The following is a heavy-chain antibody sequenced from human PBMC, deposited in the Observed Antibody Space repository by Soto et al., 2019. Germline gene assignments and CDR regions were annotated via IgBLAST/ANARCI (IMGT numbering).Heavy chain of an antibody. Sequence: QVQLVQSGAEVKKPGSSVKVSCKASGGTFSSYTISWVRQAPGQGLEWMGRIIPFLGIANYAQKFQGRVTITADKSTSTAYMELSSLRSEDTAVYYCARGRLITGTTDWYFDLWGRGTLVTVSS. CDR1: GGTFSSYT. CDR2: IIPFLGIA. CDR3: ARGRLITGTTDWYFDL. V-gene: IGHV1-69*02. J-gene: IGHJ2*01. D-gene: IGHD1-7*01.